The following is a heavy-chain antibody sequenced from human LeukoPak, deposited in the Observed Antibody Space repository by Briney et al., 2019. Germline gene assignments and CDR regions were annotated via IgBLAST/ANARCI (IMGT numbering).Heavy chain of an antibody. CDR2: IYHFGTT. D-gene: IGHD4-23*01. J-gene: IGHJ4*02. CDR1: GYSISSGYY. V-gene: IGHV4-38-2*02. CDR3: ARDPYGGNSPFDY. Sequence: KPSETLSLTCTVSGYSISSGYYWGWIRQPPGKGLEWIGSIYHFGTTFYNPSLKSRVTISVDTSKNQFSLKLSSVTAADTAVYFCARDPYGGNSPFDYWGQGTLVTVSS.